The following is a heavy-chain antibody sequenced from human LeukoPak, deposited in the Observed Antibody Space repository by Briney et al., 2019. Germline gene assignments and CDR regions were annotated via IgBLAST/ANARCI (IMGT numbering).Heavy chain of an antibody. Sequence: GGSLRLSCAASGLTFSNYGMHWVRQAPGQGLEWVAFIKYDGNNKYYADSLKGRFTVSRDNSKNTLYLQMNSLRTEDTAVYYCAKDTHIGYGDPSALYDYWGQGTLVTVSS. D-gene: IGHD4/OR15-4a*01. V-gene: IGHV3-30*02. CDR2: IKYDGNNK. J-gene: IGHJ4*02. CDR1: GLTFSNYG. CDR3: AKDTHIGYGDPSALYDY.